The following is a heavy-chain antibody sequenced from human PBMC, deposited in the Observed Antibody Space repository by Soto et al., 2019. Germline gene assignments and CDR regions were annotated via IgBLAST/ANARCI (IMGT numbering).Heavy chain of an antibody. CDR3: ARSLLYYNYGMDV. Sequence: GGSLRLSCAASGFTVSSNYMSWVRQAPGKGLEWVSVIYSGGSTYYADSVKGRFTISRDNSKNTLYLQMNSLRAEDTAVYYCARSLLYYNYGMDVWGQGTTVTVSS. D-gene: IGHD1-26*01. V-gene: IGHV3-66*01. CDR1: GFTVSSNY. CDR2: IYSGGST. J-gene: IGHJ6*02.